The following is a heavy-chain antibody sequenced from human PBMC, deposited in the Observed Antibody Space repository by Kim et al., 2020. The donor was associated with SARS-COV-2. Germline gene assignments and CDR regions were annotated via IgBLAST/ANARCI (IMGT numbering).Heavy chain of an antibody. CDR1: GFSFGDYT. V-gene: IGHV3-49*04. Sequence: GGSLRLSCRGSGFSFGDYTMAWVRQAPGKGLEWVGFIRSKGHGGTTEYAASVRGRFTMSRDDSKSIGYLQMNSLRDDDTATYYCTRSTTVVSVPDSWGQGTLVTVSS. CDR2: IRSKGHGGTT. J-gene: IGHJ5*01. D-gene: IGHD4-17*01. CDR3: TRSTTVVSVPDS.